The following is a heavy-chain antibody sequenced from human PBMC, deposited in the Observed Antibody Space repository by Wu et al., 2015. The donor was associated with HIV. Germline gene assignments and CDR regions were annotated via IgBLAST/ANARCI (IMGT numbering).Heavy chain of an antibody. V-gene: IGHV1-8*01. CDR2: MNPNSGNT. J-gene: IGHJ5*02. Sequence: QVQLVQSGAEVKKPGASVKVSCKAPGYTFTSYDINWVRQATGQGLEWMGWMNPNSGNTGYAQKFQGRVTMTRNTSISTAYMELSSLRSEDTAVYYCARAFPNSAVAGVGQGTVVPTPWGQGTL. D-gene: IGHD6-19*01. CDR1: GYTFTSYD. CDR3: ARAFPNSAVAGVGQGTVVPTP.